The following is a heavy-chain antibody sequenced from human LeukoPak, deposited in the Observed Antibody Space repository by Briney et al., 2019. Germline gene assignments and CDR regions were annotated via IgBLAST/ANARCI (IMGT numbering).Heavy chain of an antibody. CDR3: ARAMNRSGDYLGFDP. V-gene: IGHV4-38-2*02. Sequence: SETLSLTCTVSGVSISSGYYWGWIRQPPGKGLECIGTMYHSGSTFYNPSLKSRVTISVDTSKNQFSLKLTSMTAADTAVYYCARAMNRSGDYLGFDPWGLGIVVTVSS. CDR2: MYHSGST. CDR1: GVSISSGYY. J-gene: IGHJ5*02. D-gene: IGHD3-3*01.